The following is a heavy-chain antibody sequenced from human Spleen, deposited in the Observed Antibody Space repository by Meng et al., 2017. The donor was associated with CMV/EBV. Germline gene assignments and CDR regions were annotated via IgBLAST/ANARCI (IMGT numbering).Heavy chain of an antibody. CDR1: GFTFSRYW. CDR3: AKGFDYGGKSVAPIDY. J-gene: IGHJ4*02. CDR2: IKPDGSEN. D-gene: IGHD4-23*01. Sequence: GGSLRLSCVASGFTFSRYWMTWVRQAPGKGLEWVGNIKPDGSENQYADSVRGRFTISRDNAKKSVYLQMNTLRAEDTAVYYCAKGFDYGGKSVAPIDYWGQGTLVTVSS. V-gene: IGHV3-7*01.